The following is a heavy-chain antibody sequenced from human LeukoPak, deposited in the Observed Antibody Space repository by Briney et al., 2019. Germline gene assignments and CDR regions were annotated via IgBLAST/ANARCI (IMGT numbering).Heavy chain of an antibody. J-gene: IGHJ4*02. CDR3: VKALVVAAPFDY. CDR2: ISSNGGST. D-gene: IGHD2-15*01. CDR1: GFTFSSYA. Sequence: GGSLRLSCSASGFTFSSYAMHWVRQAPGRGLEYVSAISSNGGSTYYADSVKGRCTISRDNSKNTLYLQMSSLRAEDTAVYYCVKALVVAAPFDYWGQGTLVTVSS. V-gene: IGHV3-64D*06.